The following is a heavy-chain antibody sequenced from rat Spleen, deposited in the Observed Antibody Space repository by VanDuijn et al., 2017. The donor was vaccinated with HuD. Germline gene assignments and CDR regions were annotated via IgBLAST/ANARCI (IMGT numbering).Heavy chain of an antibody. D-gene: IGHD1-9*01. J-gene: IGHJ2*01. CDR2: ICSNGGA. CDR3: ARGWFGYNYDY. Sequence: QVQLKESGPGLVQPSQTLSLTCTVSGFSLTSYHVHWVRQPPGKGLEWMGVICSNGGADYNSAIKSRLNISRDTSKSQVFLKMNSLQTEDTAMYFCARGWFGYNYDYWGQGVMVTVSS. CDR1: GFSLTSYH. V-gene: IGHV2-32*01.